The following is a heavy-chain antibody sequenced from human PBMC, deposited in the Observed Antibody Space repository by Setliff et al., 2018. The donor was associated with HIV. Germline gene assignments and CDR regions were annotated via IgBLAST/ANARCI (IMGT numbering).Heavy chain of an antibody. CDR2: IYDSGST. D-gene: IGHD6-13*01. J-gene: IGHJ3*02. Sequence: SETLSLTCTVSGGSISGFYWTWIRQAAGKGLQWIGRIYDSGSTKYNPSLKSRVTMSLDTSTNQSSLRLSYVTAADTAVYFCARDRIEVIAETPHDVFAIWGLGTMVTVSS. CDR3: ARDRIEVIAETPHDVFAI. CDR1: GGSISGFY. V-gene: IGHV4-4*07.